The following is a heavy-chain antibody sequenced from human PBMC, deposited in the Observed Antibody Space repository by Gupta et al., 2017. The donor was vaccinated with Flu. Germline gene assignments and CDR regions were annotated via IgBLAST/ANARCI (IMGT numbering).Heavy chain of an antibody. V-gene: IGHV4-34*01. D-gene: IGHD6-6*01. Sequence: QVQLQQWGAGLLKPSETLSLTCAVYGGSFSGYYCSWIRQPTGKGLEWIGEINHSGSTNYNPSLKRRVTISVDTTKNQFSLQLSSVTAADTAVYYCARGSDRAGDSSSRGWFDPWGQGTLVTVSS. CDR3: ARGSDRAGDSSSRGWFDP. J-gene: IGHJ5*02. CDR2: INHSGST. CDR1: GGSFSGYY.